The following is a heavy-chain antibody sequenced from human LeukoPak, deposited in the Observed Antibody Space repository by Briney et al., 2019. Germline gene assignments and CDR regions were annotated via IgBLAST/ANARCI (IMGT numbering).Heavy chain of an antibody. CDR3: ARRGLDCSSTSCPFDY. V-gene: IGHV4-38-2*01. D-gene: IGHD2-2*01. CDR1: GYSISSGYY. CDR2: IYHSGST. J-gene: IGHJ4*02. Sequence: PSETLSLTCAVSGYSISSGYYWGWIRQPPGKGLEWIGSIYHSGSTYYNPSLKSRVTIPVDTSKNQFSLKLSSVTAADTAVYYCARRGLDCSSTSCPFDYWGQGTLVTVSS.